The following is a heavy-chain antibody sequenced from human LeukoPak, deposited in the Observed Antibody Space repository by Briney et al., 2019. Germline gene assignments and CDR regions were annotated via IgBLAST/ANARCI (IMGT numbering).Heavy chain of an antibody. D-gene: IGHD3-22*01. Sequence: GRSLRLSCAASGFTFSSYGMHWVRQAPGKGLEWVAVIWYDGSNKYYADSVKGRFTISRDNSKNTLYLQMNSLRAEDTAVYYCARASINYYDSSGFDYWGQGTLVTVSS. V-gene: IGHV3-33*01. CDR1: GFTFSSYG. J-gene: IGHJ4*02. CDR3: ARASINYYDSSGFDY. CDR2: IWYDGSNK.